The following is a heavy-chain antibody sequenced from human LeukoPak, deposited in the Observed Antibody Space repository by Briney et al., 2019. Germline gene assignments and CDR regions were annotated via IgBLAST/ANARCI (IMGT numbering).Heavy chain of an antibody. D-gene: IGHD2-2*01. CDR3: ARGSGCSSTSCYRYYYYYMDV. V-gene: IGHV4-34*01. J-gene: IGHJ6*03. Sequence: SETLSLTCAVYGGSFSGYYWSWIRQPPGKGLEWIGEINHSGSTNYNPSLKSRVTISVDTSKNQFSLKLSSVTAADTAVYYCARGSGCSSTSCYRYYYYYMDVWGKGTTATVSS. CDR2: INHSGST. CDR1: GGSFSGYY.